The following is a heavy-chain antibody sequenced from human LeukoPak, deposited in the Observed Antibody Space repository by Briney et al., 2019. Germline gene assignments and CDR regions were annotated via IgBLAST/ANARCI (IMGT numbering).Heavy chain of an antibody. CDR3: VKGRLYFDY. V-gene: IGHV3-7*03. CDR2: IKEDGSQK. D-gene: IGHD4-17*01. J-gene: IGHJ4*02. CDR1: GFTFSSFW. Sequence: PGGSLRLSCAASGFTFSSFWMTWVRQAPGKGLEWVANIKEDGSQKYYVDSVKGRFTISRDNAKNSLFLQTNSLGVDDTAVYYCVKGRLYFDYWGQGTLVTVSS.